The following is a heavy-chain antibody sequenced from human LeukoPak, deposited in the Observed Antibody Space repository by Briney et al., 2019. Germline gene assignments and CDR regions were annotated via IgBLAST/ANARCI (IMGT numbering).Heavy chain of an antibody. CDR2: FVVGVVT. V-gene: IGHV3-23*01. J-gene: IGHJ2*01. D-gene: IGHD3-22*01. Sequence: GGGLRLSCAASGFTFSNYAMSWVRQAPGKGLEWVSAIFVVGVVTYNADSVKGRFSISRDYSKNTLFLLMSRLRAEDTAVYYCAKDPSRGRGCQFDFRGRGTLVTVCS. CDR1: GFTFSNYA. CDR3: AKDPSRGRGCQFDF.